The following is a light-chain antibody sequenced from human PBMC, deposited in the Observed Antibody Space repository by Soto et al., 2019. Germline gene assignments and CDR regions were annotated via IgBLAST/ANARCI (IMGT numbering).Light chain of an antibody. CDR3: ATWDSSLSAGV. Sequence: QSVLTQPPSASETPGQRVIISCSGSSSNIGSNYVYWYQQLPGTAPKLLICDNSKRPSGIPGRFSGSKSGTSATLGITGLQNGDEAEYYCATWDSSLSAGVFGTGTKVTVL. V-gene: IGLV1-51*01. CDR1: SSNIGSNY. J-gene: IGLJ1*01. CDR2: DNS.